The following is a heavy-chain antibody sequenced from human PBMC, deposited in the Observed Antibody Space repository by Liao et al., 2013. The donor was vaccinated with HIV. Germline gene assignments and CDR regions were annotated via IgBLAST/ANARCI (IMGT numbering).Heavy chain of an antibody. D-gene: IGHD3-22*01. CDR1: GGSISSSY. CDR3: AREGRRFYDSSGFYLGGAFDY. Sequence: QVQLQESGPGLVKPSETLSLTCTVSGGSISSSYWSWIRQPPGKGLEWIGYIYYNGSTNYSPSLKSRVTISVDTSKNQFSLRLSSVTAADTAVYYCAREGRRFYDSSGFYLGGAFDYWGQGTRGHRLL. V-gene: IGHV4-59*01. J-gene: IGHJ4*02. CDR2: IYYNGST.